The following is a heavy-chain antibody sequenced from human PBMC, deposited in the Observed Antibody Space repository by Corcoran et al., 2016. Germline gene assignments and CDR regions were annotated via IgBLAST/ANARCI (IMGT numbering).Heavy chain of an antibody. CDR2: IYYSGST. CDR3: AREWGSGMHQLLAGYYCMDV. J-gene: IGHJ6*02. V-gene: IGHV4-59*01. D-gene: IGHD2-2*01. Sequence: QQQEPGPGLVKTSETLSLTCTGSGGSISSYYWSWIRQPPGKGLEWIGYIYYSGSTNYNPSLKSRVTISVDTSKNQFSLKLSAVTAAETAVYYWAREWGSGMHQLLAGYYCMDVWGQGTTVTVSS. CDR1: GGSISSYY.